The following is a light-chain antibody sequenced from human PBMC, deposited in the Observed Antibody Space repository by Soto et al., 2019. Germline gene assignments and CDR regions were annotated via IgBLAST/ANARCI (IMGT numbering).Light chain of an antibody. CDR1: QSVSSN. CDR2: GAS. CDR3: QQYNNWPPMA. J-gene: IGKJ1*01. Sequence: EIVMTQSPATLSVSPGERATLSSGASQSVSSNLAWYQQKPGQAPRLLIYGASTRATGIPARFSGSGSGTEFTLTISSLQSEDFAVYYCQQYNNWPPMAFGQGTKVEIK. V-gene: IGKV3-15*01.